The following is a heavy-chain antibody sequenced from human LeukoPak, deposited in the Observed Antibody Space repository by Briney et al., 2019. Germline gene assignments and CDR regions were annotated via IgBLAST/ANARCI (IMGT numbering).Heavy chain of an antibody. V-gene: IGHV4-34*01. CDR1: GGSFSNYY. Sequence: SETPSLTCAVYGGSFSNYYWTWIRQPPGKGLEWIGEINHSGSTNYNPSLKSRVTISVDTSKNQFSLKLSSVTVADTAVYYCARGPGEDYWGQGTLVSVSS. D-gene: IGHD3-16*01. CDR2: INHSGST. J-gene: IGHJ4*02. CDR3: ARGPGEDY.